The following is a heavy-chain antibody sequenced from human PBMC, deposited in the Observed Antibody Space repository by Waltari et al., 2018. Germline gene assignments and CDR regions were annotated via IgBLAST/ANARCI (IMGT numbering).Heavy chain of an antibody. V-gene: IGHV3-48*01. CDR3: ARRGGTSPFDT. CDR1: GFEFSGIS. D-gene: IGHD1-26*01. CDR2: ISSSTTTM. J-gene: IGHJ5*02. Sequence: QLVESGGDLIQPGGSLRLSCAASGFEFSGISMNWVRQAPGKVLEWIYYISSSTTTMFYADSVKGRFTISRDNAKNSLYLQMNKLRGDDTALYFCARRGGTSPFDTWGQGTLVIVSS.